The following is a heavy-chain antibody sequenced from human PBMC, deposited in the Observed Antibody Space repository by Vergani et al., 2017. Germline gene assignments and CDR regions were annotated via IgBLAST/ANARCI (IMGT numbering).Heavy chain of an antibody. D-gene: IGHD3-10*01. Sequence: QVKLLESGPGLVKPSETLSLTCTVSGTSVNSYYWSWIRQPPGKGLEWMGYVSFRGDTLYDPSVKGRMTISLNTSSNQFSLYLTSVTAADTAVYYCGRVADFYGLGSRLLDLWGQGILVTVSS. CDR3: GRVADFYGLGSRLLDL. CDR1: GTSVNSYY. J-gene: IGHJ5*02. V-gene: IGHV4-59*02. CDR2: VSFRGDT.